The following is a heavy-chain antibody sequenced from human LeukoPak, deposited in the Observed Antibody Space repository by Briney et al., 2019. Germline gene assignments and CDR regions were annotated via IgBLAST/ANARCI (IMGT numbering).Heavy chain of an antibody. CDR3: ARLPGLGPSRITMVRGVIITWGNWFDP. V-gene: IGHV4-61*02. Sequence: SETLSLTCTVSGGSISSSSYYWGWIRQPAGKGLEWIGRIYTSGSTNYNPSLKSRVTISVDTSKNQFSLKLSSVTAADTAVYYCARLPGLGPSRITMVRGVIITWGNWFDPWGQGTLVTVSS. CDR1: GGSISSSSYY. D-gene: IGHD3-10*01. CDR2: IYTSGST. J-gene: IGHJ5*02.